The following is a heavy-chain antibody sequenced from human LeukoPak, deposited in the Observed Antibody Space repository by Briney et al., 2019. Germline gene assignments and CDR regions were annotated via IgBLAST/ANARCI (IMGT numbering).Heavy chain of an antibody. CDR2: ISSSN. CDR1: GFTFSNYA. Sequence: GGSLRLSCAASGFTFSNYAMSWVRQAPGKGLERVSSISSSNDYADSVKGRFTISRDNSKNTLYLQMHSLRAEDTAVYYCAKGGNYYHFDYWGQGTLVTVSS. D-gene: IGHD3-10*01. J-gene: IGHJ4*02. V-gene: IGHV3-23*01. CDR3: AKGGNYYHFDY.